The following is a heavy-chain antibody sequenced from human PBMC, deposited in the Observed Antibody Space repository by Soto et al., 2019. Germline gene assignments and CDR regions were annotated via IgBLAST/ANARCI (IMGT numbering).Heavy chain of an antibody. CDR1: GYTFTSYY. Sequence: WASVKVSCKASGYTFTSYYMHWVRQAPGQGLEWMGIINPSGGSTSYAQKFQGRVTMTRDTSTSTVYMELSSLRSEDTAVYYCARDSVVVAALYYFDYWGQGTLVTVSS. J-gene: IGHJ4*02. CDR2: INPSGGST. D-gene: IGHD2-15*01. V-gene: IGHV1-46*01. CDR3: ARDSVVVAALYYFDY.